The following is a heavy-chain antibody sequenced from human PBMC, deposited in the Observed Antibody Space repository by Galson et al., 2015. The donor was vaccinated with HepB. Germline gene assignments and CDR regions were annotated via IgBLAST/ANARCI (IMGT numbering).Heavy chain of an antibody. V-gene: IGHV1-18*01. CDR3: ARDRGIAVIGGATEEDNYFDS. CDR2: ISTSSGST. Sequence: VKVSCKASGYTFSTYDIDWVRQAPGQGLEWMGRISTSSGSTHHAHNFRDRVTMPTDTSTSTAYMELRSLRSDDTAVYYCARDRGIAVIGGATEEDNYFDSWGQGTLVTVAS. J-gene: IGHJ5*01. D-gene: IGHD2-2*01. CDR1: GYTFSTYD.